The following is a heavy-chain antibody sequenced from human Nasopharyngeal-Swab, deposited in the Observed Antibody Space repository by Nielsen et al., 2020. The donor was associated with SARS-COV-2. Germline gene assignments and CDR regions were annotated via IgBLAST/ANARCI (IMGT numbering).Heavy chain of an antibody. CDR2: ISSNGGST. V-gene: IGHV3-64*04. J-gene: IGHJ6*02. CDR3: AKDYYDSSGYRAFYGMDV. D-gene: IGHD3-22*01. Sequence: WIRQPPGKGLEYVSAISSNGGSTYYADSVKGRFTISRDNSKNTLYLQMNSLRAEDTAVYYCAKDYYDSSGYRAFYGMDVWGQGTTVTVSS.